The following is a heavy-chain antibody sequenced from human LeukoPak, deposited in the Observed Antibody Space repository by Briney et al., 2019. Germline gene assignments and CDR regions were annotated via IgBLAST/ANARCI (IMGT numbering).Heavy chain of an antibody. D-gene: IGHD4-17*01. CDR2: INHSGST. CDR3: ARGDYGDYGDY. Sequence: SETLSLTCAVYGGSFSGYYWSWICQPPGKGLEWIGEINHSGSTNYNPSLKSRVTISVDTSKNQFSLKLSSVTAADTALYYCARGDYGDYGDYWGQGTLVTVSS. V-gene: IGHV4-34*01. J-gene: IGHJ4*02. CDR1: GGSFSGYY.